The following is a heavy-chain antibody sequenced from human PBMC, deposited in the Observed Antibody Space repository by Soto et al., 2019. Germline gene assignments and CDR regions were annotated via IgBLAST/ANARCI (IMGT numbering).Heavy chain of an antibody. CDR3: ATLPPRIVVVMTDLPT. V-gene: IGHV4-30-2*01. CDR2: IYHSGTT. J-gene: IGHJ5*02. Sequence: PSETLSLTCAVSGGSISSGGYSWSWIRQPPGKGLEWIGYIYHSGTTSYNPSLKNRVTISLDKSNNQFSLRLTSMTAADTAVYYCATLPPRIVVVMTDLPTWGQGTLVTVS. D-gene: IGHD2-15*01. CDR1: GGSISSGGYS.